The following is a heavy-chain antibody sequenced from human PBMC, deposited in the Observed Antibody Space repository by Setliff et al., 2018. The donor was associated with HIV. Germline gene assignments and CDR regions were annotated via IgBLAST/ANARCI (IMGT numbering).Heavy chain of an antibody. D-gene: IGHD2-2*01. CDR1: GITVSGIY. CDR3: ASHFGYCSSTSCEGY. J-gene: IGHJ4*02. V-gene: IGHV3-53*01. Sequence: GGSLRLSCVASGITVSGIYMTWVRQAPGKGLEWVSVINGGTTTYYADSVKGRFTISRDNSKNTLYLQMNSLRAEDTAVYYCASHFGYCSSTSCEGYWGQGALVTVSS. CDR2: INGGTTT.